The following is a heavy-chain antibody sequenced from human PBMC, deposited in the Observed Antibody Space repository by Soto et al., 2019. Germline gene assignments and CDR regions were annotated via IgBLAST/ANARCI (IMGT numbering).Heavy chain of an antibody. V-gene: IGHV2-26*01. CDR1: GFSLSNARMG. Sequence: QVTLKESGPVLVNPTETLTLTCTVSGFSLSNARMGVSWIRQPPGKALEWLAHIFSNDEKSYSTSLKSRLTISKDTSKSQVVLTMTNMDPVDTATYYCARGILWMYNWFDPWGQGTLVTVSS. CDR3: ARGILWMYNWFDP. CDR2: IFSNDEK. D-gene: IGHD2-2*03. J-gene: IGHJ5*02.